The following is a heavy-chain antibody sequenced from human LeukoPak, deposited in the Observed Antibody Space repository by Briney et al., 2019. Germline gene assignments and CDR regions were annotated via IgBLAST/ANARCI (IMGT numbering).Heavy chain of an antibody. Sequence: PSETLSLTCTVSGGSISSSSYYWGWIRQPPGKGLEWIGSIYYSGSTYYNPSLKSRVTISVDTSKNQFSLKLSSVTAADTAVYYCARRDGYYVMDVWGQGTTVTVSS. CDR3: ARRDGYYVMDV. J-gene: IGHJ6*02. CDR1: GGSISSSSYY. CDR2: IYYSGST. V-gene: IGHV4-39*01.